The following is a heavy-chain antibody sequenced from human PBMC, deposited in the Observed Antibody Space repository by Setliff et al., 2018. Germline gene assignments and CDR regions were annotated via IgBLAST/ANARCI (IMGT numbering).Heavy chain of an antibody. CDR2: INPNSGGT. D-gene: IGHD5-18*01. CDR3: ARVRLGLPMVDY. J-gene: IGHJ4*02. Sequence: ASVKVSCKASGYAFTGYYIHWVRQAPGQGLGWMGRINPNSGGTNYAQKFQGRVTMTRDTSTSTAYMELRSLRSDDTAVYYCARVRLGLPMVDYWGQGTLVTVS. CDR1: GYAFTGYY. V-gene: IGHV1-2*06.